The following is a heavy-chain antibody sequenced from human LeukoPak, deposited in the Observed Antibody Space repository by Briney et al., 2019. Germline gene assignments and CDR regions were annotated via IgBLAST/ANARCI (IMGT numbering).Heavy chain of an antibody. CDR3: ARELPYYYYGMDV. CDR1: GFTFSSYG. D-gene: IGHD1-26*01. CDR2: IWYNGSNK. V-gene: IGHV3-33*01. Sequence: PGGSLRLSCAASGFTFSSYGMQWVRQAPGKGLEWVVVIWYNGSNKYYADSVKGRFTISRDNSKNTLYLQMNSLRAEDTAVYYCARELPYYYYGMDVWGQGTTVTVSS. J-gene: IGHJ6*02.